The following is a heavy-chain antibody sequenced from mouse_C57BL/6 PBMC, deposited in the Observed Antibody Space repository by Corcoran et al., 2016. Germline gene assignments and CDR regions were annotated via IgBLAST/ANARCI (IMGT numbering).Heavy chain of an antibody. CDR1: GYTFTDYY. CDR3: ARMIYDYDWYFDV. J-gene: IGHJ1*03. Sequence: EVQLQQSGPELVKPGASVKISCKASGYTFTDYYMNWVKQSHGKSLEWIGDINPNNGGTSYNQKFKGKATLTVDKSSSTAYMELRSLTSEDSAVYYCARMIYDYDWYFDVWGTGTTVTVSS. V-gene: IGHV1-26*01. CDR2: INPNNGGT. D-gene: IGHD2-4*01.